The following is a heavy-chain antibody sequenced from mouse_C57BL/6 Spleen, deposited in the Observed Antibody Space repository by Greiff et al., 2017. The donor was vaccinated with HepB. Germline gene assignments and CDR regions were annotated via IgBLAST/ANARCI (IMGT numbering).Heavy chain of an antibody. Sequence: EVMLVESGGGLVKPGGSLKLSCAASGFTFSSYAMSWVRQTPEKRLEWVATLSAGGSYTYYPDNVKGRFTISRDNAKNNLYLQMSHLKSEDTAMYYCARAPTVVGMDYWGQGTSVTVSS. V-gene: IGHV5-4*03. CDR2: LSAGGSYT. D-gene: IGHD1-1*01. J-gene: IGHJ4*01. CDR3: ARAPTVVGMDY. CDR1: GFTFSSYA.